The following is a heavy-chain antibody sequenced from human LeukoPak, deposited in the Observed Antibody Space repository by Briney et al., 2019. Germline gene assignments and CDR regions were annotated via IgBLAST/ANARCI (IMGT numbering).Heavy chain of an antibody. CDR2: IRGSGGDT. D-gene: IGHD2-21*01. Sequence: GGSLRLSCAASGFTFSTYAMSWVRQAPGKGLEWVSAIRGSGGDTYYADSVKGRFAISRDNSKNTLFLQMNSLRAEDTAVYYCAKRLIVVTGYYFDYWGQGTLVTVSS. V-gene: IGHV3-23*01. CDR3: AKRLIVVTGYYFDY. CDR1: GFTFSTYA. J-gene: IGHJ4*02.